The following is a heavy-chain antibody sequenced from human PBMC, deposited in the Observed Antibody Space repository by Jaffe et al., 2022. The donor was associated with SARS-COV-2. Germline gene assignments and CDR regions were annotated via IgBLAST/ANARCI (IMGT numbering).Heavy chain of an antibody. J-gene: IGHJ5*02. CDR2: INGGNGNT. CDR1: GYSFTTFA. CDR3: ARGEWFGELRFEH. V-gene: IGHV1-3*01. Sequence: QVQLVQSGTEVKTPGASVKVSCKASGYSFTTFAMHWVRQAPGQGLEWMGWINGGNGNTRYSQKFQGRVTVTRDTSANTVYMELSSLAYEDTAVYYCARGEWFGELRFEHWGQGTLVTVSS. D-gene: IGHD3-10*01.